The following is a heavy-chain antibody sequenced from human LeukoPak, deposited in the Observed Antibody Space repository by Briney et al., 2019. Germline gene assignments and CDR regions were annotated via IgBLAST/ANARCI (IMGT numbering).Heavy chain of an antibody. CDR3: ASLDPVATYYYGMDV. CDR2: MNPNSGNT. Sequence: ASVKLSCKASGYTFTSYDINWVRQAPGQGLEWMGWMNPNSGNTGYAQKFQGRVTMTRNTSISTAYMKLSSLRSEDTAVYYCASLDPVATYYYGMDVWGQGTTVTVSS. CDR1: GYTFTSYD. D-gene: IGHD6-19*01. J-gene: IGHJ6*02. V-gene: IGHV1-8*01.